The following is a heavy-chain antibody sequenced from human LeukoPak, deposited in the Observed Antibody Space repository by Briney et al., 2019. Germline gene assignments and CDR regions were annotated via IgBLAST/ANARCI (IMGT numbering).Heavy chain of an antibody. J-gene: IGHJ6*03. CDR1: GGSFSGYY. CDR3: ARRKRGVRGVIISYYYMDV. Sequence: SETLSLTCAVYGGSFSGYYWSWIRQPPGKGLEWIGEINHSGSTNYNPSLKSRVTISVDTSKNQFSLKLSSVTAADTAVYYCARRKRGVRGVIISYYYMDVWGKGTTVTVSS. D-gene: IGHD3-10*01. CDR2: INHSGST. V-gene: IGHV4-34*01.